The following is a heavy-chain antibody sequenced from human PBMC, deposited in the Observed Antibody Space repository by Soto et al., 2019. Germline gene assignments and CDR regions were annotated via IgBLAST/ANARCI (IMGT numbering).Heavy chain of an antibody. CDR1: GFTFSGSA. CDR2: IRSKANSYAT. V-gene: IGHV3-73*02. J-gene: IGHJ4*02. D-gene: IGHD5-12*01. CDR3: TRPLPLRSGYAH. Sequence: EVQLVESGGGLVQPGGSLKLSCAASGFTFSGSAMHWVRQASGKGLEWVGRIRSKANSYATAYAASVKGRFTISRDDSNNTAYLQMNSLKTEDTAVYYCTRPLPLRSGYAHWGQGTLVTVSS.